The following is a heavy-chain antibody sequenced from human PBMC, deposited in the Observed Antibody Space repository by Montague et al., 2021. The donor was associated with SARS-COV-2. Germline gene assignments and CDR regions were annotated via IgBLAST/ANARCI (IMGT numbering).Heavy chain of an antibody. CDR1: GDSVSSNSAA. V-gene: IGHV6-1*01. CDR3: ARQPLGYDFVYYYYGMDV. D-gene: IGHD5-12*01. Sequence: CATSGDSVSSNSAAWNWIRQSPSRGLEWLGRTYYRSKWYNDYAVSVKSRITINPDTSKNQFSPQLNSVTPEDTAVYYCARQPLGYDFVYYYYGMDVWGQGTTVTVSS. J-gene: IGHJ6*02. CDR2: TYYRSKWYN.